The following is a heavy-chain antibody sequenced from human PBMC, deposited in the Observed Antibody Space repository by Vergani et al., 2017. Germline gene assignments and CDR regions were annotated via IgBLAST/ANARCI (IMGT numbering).Heavy chain of an antibody. Sequence: EVQLLESGGGLVQPGGSLRLSCAASGFTFSSYAMSWVRQAPGKGLEWVSSISSSSSYIYYADSVKGRFTISRDNSKNSLYLQMNSLRAEDTAVYYCARDGGLWFGELSGYYGMDVWGQGTTVTVSS. CDR2: ISSSSSYI. D-gene: IGHD3-10*01. J-gene: IGHJ6*02. CDR3: ARDGGLWFGELSGYYGMDV. CDR1: GFTFSSYA. V-gene: IGHV3-21*01.